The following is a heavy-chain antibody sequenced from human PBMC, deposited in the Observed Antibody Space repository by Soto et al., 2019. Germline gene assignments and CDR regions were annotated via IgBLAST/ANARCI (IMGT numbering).Heavy chain of an antibody. V-gene: IGHV3-7*01. CDR1: GFTFSLYW. D-gene: IGHD3-16*01. CDR3: ARQGRRLGTWDY. Sequence: EVQLVESGGGLVQPGGSLRLSCVASGFTFSLYWMNWVRQAPGKGLEWVANIKPAGSAGYYVDSVKGRFTISRDNAKKSLYLQINSLRVEDTAVYYCARQGRRLGTWDYWGLGTLVTVSS. CDR2: IKPAGSAG. J-gene: IGHJ4*02.